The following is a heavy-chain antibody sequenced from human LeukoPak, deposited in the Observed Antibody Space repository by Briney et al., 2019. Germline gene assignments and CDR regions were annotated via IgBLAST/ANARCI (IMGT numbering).Heavy chain of an antibody. CDR2: ISSSSSTI. CDR3: ARDYGSGSYYREAAPPQDY. Sequence: GGSLRLSCAASGFTFSSYSMNWVRQAPGKGLEWVSYISSSSSTIYYADSVKGRFTISRDNAKNSLYLQMNSLRAEDTAVYYCARDYGSGSYYREAAPPQDYWGQGTLVTVSS. D-gene: IGHD3-10*01. V-gene: IGHV3-48*04. J-gene: IGHJ4*02. CDR1: GFTFSSYS.